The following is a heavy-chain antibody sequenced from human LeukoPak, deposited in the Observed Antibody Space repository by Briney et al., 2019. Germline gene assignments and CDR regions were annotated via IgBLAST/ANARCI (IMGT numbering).Heavy chain of an antibody. CDR2: IYTSGST. CDR1: GGSISSYY. D-gene: IGHD3-10*01. J-gene: IGHJ5*02. V-gene: IGHV4-4*07. Sequence: SETLSLTCTVSGGSISSYYWSWIRQPAGKGLEWIGRIYTSGSTNYNPSLKSRVTMSVDTSKNQFSLKLSSVTAADTAVYYCARQPMVRGVIIRYWFDPWGQGTLVTVSS. CDR3: ARQPMVRGVIIRYWFDP.